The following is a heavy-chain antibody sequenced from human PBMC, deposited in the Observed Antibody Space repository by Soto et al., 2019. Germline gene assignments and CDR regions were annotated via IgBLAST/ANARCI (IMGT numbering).Heavy chain of an antibody. D-gene: IGHD5-12*01. J-gene: IGHJ4*02. Sequence: GASVKVSCKASGFTFTSSAVQWVRQARGQRLEWIGWIVVGSGNTNYAQKFQERVTITRDMSTSTAYMELSSLRSEDTAVYYCAADMITSRGYSGYANFDYWGQGTLVTVSS. CDR1: GFTFTSSA. CDR3: AADMITSRGYSGYANFDY. CDR2: IVVGSGNT. V-gene: IGHV1-58*01.